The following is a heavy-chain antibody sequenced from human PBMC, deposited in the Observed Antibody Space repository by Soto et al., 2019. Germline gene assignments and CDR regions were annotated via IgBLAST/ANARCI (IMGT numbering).Heavy chain of an antibody. V-gene: IGHV3-53*01. D-gene: IGHD5-18*01. CDR3: ASRYSYGQRVDY. CDR1: GFTVSSNY. Sequence: EAQLVESGGGLIQPGGSLRLSCAASGFTVSSNYMSWVRQAPGKGLEWVSVIYSGGSTYYADSVKGRFTISRDNFKNTLYLQMNSLRAEDTAVYYCASRYSYGQRVDYWGQGTLVTVSS. CDR2: IYSGGST. J-gene: IGHJ4*02.